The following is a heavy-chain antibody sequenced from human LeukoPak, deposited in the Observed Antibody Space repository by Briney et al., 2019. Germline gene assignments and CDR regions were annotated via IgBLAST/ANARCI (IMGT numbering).Heavy chain of an antibody. CDR2: ISWDGGST. Sequence: GGSLRLSCAASGFTFDDYAMHWVRRAPGKGLEWVSLISWDGGSTYYADSVKGRFTISRDNSKNSLYLQMNSLRAEDTALYYCAKDRGYYDSSGYYWSDAFDIWGQGTMVTVSS. CDR1: GFTFDDYA. V-gene: IGHV3-43D*03. J-gene: IGHJ3*02. D-gene: IGHD3-22*01. CDR3: AKDRGYYDSSGYYWSDAFDI.